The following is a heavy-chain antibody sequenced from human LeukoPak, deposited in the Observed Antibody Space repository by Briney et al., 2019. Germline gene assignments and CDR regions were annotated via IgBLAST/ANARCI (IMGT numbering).Heavy chain of an antibody. D-gene: IGHD1-26*01. CDR1: GFTFSSYA. J-gene: IGHJ4*02. CDR2: ISSSGSTI. CDR3: ARERIVGATDYFDF. V-gene: IGHV3-48*03. Sequence: GGSLRLSCAASGFTFSSYAMSWVRQAPGKGLEWVSYISSSGSTIYYADSVKGRFTISRDNAKNSVYLQMNSLRAEDTAVYYCARERIVGATDYFDFWGQGTLVTVSS.